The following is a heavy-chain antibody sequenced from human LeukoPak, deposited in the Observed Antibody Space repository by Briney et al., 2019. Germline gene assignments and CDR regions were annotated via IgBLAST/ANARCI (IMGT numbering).Heavy chain of an antibody. Sequence: GASVKVSCKASGYTFTGYYMHWVRQAPGKGLEWMGGFDPEDGETIYAQKFQGRVTMTEDTSTDTAYMELSSLRSEDTAVYYCATESYTTASGWYPWGQGTLVTVSS. CDR2: FDPEDGET. V-gene: IGHV1-24*01. CDR1: GYTFTGYY. J-gene: IGHJ5*02. D-gene: IGHD6-19*01. CDR3: ATESYTTASGWYP.